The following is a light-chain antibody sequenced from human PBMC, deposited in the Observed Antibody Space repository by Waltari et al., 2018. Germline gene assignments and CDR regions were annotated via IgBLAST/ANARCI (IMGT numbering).Light chain of an antibody. J-gene: IGKJ1*01. CDR1: QSVDSDY. Sequence: EIVLTQSPGTLSLSPGYRATLSCRASQSVDSDYLAWYQQKPGQAPRLLIYSTSSRAAGIPDRFSGSGSGTDFTLTISRLEPEDFAVYYCQQYVRSPETFGQGTKVEI. CDR3: QQYVRSPET. CDR2: STS. V-gene: IGKV3-20*01.